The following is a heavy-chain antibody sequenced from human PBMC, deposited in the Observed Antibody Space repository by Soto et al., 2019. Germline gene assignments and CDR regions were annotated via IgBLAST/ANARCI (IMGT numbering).Heavy chain of an antibody. V-gene: IGHV3-48*04. J-gene: IGHJ3*02. CDR3: SGYYSYAFDI. Sequence: PGGSLRLSCASSGFTFSRYSMSLIRQAPGKGLEWVSYISSSGSTIYYADSVKGRFTISRDNAKNSLYLQMNSLRAEDTAVYYCSGYYSYAFDIWGQGTMVTVSS. CDR1: GFTFSRYS. D-gene: IGHD3-22*01. CDR2: ISSSGSTI.